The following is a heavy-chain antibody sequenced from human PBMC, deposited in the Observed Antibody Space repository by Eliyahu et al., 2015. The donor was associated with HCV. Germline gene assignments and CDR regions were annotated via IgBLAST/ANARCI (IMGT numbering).Heavy chain of an antibody. CDR2: IKQDGSER. J-gene: IGHJ4*02. CDR3: ARGQQLGN. CDR1: GFTFSTLW. V-gene: IGHV3-7*01. Sequence: EEQLVESGGGLVQPGGSLRLSCAASGFTFSTLWMSWVRQAPGKGLEWVANIKQDGSERYYVDSVKGRFTISRDNAKNSLYLQMNSLRVEDTAVYYCARGQQLGNWGQGTLVTVSS. D-gene: IGHD6-13*01.